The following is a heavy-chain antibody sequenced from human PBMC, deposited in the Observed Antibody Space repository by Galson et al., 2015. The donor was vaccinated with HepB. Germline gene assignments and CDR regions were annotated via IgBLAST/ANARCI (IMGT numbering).Heavy chain of an antibody. D-gene: IGHD3-22*01. CDR1: GFTFGDYA. J-gene: IGHJ3*02. CDR2: IRSKAYGGTT. V-gene: IGHV3-49*03. CDR3: TSSYYYDSSGYYSDAFDI. Sequence: SLRLSCAASGFTFGDYAMSWFRQAPGKGLEWVGFIRSKAYGGTTEYAASVKGRFTISRDDSKSIAYLQMNSLKTEDTAVYYCTSSYYYDSSGYYSDAFDIWGQGTMVTVSS.